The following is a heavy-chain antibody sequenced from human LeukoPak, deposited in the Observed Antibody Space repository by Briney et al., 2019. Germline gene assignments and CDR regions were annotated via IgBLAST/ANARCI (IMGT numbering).Heavy chain of an antibody. J-gene: IGHJ4*02. CDR1: GDSISTSAYY. V-gene: IGHV4-39*01. CDR2: IYYDGNT. CDR3: ARRYYYGSGSPEY. D-gene: IGHD3-10*01. Sequence: SETLSLTCAVSGDSISTSAYYWDWSRQPPGKGLEWVGNIYYDGNTRYNPSLKSRVTISVDRSKNQFSLKLSSVTAADTAVYYSARRYYYGSGSPEYWGQGTQVTVSS.